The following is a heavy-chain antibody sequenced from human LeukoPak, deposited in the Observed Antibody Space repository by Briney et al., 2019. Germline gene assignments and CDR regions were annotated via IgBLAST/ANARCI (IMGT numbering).Heavy chain of an antibody. Sequence: GGSLRLSCAASGFTFSSYSMNWVRQAPGKGLEWVSYISSSSSTIYYADSVKGGFTTSRDNAKNSLYLQMNSLRAEDTAGYFCARDHGIGGPFDYWGQGSLVSVS. CDR2: ISSSSSTI. J-gene: IGHJ4*02. CDR3: ARDHGIGGPFDY. D-gene: IGHD3-3*01. CDR1: GFTFSSYS. V-gene: IGHV3-48*01.